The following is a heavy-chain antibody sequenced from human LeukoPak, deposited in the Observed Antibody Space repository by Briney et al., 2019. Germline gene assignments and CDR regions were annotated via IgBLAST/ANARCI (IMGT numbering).Heavy chain of an antibody. V-gene: IGHV3-23*01. CDR1: GFTFSSYA. Sequence: GGSLRLSCAVSGFTFSSYAMSWVRQAPGKGVEWVSTISNSGGTTYYADSVKGRFTISRDDSENTLYLQMNSLRAEDTAVYYCAREPTYYYDSSGYYSAFDIWGQGTMVTVSS. D-gene: IGHD3-22*01. CDR2: ISNSGGTT. CDR3: AREPTYYYDSSGYYSAFDI. J-gene: IGHJ3*02.